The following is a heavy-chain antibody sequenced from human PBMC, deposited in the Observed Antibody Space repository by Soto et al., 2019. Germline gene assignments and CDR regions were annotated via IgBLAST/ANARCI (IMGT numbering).Heavy chain of an antibody. Sequence: EVQLVESGGGLDKPGGSLRLSCAASGFTFSTYSMNWVRQAPGKGLEWVSSISSSSRYIYYADSVKGRFTISRDNAMNSLYLQMNSLRAEDTAVYYCARDSNYFGSGSPFDYWGQGILVTVSS. D-gene: IGHD3-10*01. J-gene: IGHJ4*02. CDR2: ISSSSRYI. CDR1: GFTFSTYS. V-gene: IGHV3-21*01. CDR3: ARDSNYFGSGSPFDY.